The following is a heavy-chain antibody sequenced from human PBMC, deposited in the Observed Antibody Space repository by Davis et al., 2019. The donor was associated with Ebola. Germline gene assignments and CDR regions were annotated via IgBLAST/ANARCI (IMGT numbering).Heavy chain of an antibody. CDR1: GFTFSSYG. D-gene: IGHD6-13*01. CDR3: ARGAGYSSSWQDY. CDR2: LWYDGSNK. V-gene: IGHV3-33*01. Sequence: GGSLRLSCAASGFTFSSYGMHWVRQAPGKGLEWVAVLWYDGSNKYYADSVKGRFTISRDNSKNTLYLQMNSLRAEDTAVYYCARGAGYSSSWQDYWGQGTLVTVSS. J-gene: IGHJ4*02.